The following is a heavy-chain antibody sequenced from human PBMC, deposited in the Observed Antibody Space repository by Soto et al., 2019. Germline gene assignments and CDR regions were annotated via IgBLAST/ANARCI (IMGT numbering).Heavy chain of an antibody. CDR1: GYSFTSYW. J-gene: IGHJ4*02. CDR3: ARLYSGGSTMGY. D-gene: IGHD2-15*01. CDR2: IDPSDSYT. Sequence: GESLKISFQGSGYSFTSYWISWVRQLPGKGLEWMGRIDPSDSYTNYSPSFQGHVTISADKSISTAYLQWSSRKASDTAMYYCARLYSGGSTMGYWGQGTLVTVSS. V-gene: IGHV5-10-1*01.